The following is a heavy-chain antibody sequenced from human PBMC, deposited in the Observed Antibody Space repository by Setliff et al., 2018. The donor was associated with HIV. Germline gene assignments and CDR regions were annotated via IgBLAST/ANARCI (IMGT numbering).Heavy chain of an antibody. CDR1: GGSISTDY. D-gene: IGHD3-10*01. CDR2: IQTSEGT. V-gene: IGHV4-4*07. Sequence: PSETLSLTCTVSGGSISTDYWTWVRQSAGKGLEWIGRIQTSEGTKYNPSLNSRVTVSIDTPKNQFSLDPTSVTAADTAVYYCARGGYGSGNAYYFADWGQGTLVTVS. J-gene: IGHJ4*02. CDR3: ARGGYGSGNAYYFAD.